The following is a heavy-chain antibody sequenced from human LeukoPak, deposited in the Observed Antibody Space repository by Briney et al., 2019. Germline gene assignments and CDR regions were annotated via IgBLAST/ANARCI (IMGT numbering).Heavy chain of an antibody. CDR1: GGSISSGGYY. D-gene: IGHD3-22*01. CDR3: ARAEYCYDSSGPIDY. V-gene: IGHV4-31*03. Sequence: PSETLSLTCTVSGGSISSGGYYWSWIRHHPGKGLEWIGYIYYSGSTYYNPSLKSRVTISVDTSKNQFSLKLSSVTAADTAVYYCARAEYCYDSSGPIDYWGQGTLVTVSS. CDR2: IYYSGST. J-gene: IGHJ4*02.